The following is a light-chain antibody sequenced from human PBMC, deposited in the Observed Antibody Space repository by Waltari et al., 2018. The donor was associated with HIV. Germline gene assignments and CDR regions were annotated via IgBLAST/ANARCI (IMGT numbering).Light chain of an antibody. V-gene: IGLV1-40*01. CDR3: QSYDSSLSGYVV. CDR2: GTS. J-gene: IGLJ2*01. Sequence: QSVLTQPPSVSGAPGQRVTISCTGSSSNIGAGYDVHWYQQLPGTAPKLLIYGTSNRPPGVPDRCSGSKSGTSASLAIIGLQAEDEADYYCQSYDSSLSGYVVFGGGTKLTVL. CDR1: SSNIGAGYD.